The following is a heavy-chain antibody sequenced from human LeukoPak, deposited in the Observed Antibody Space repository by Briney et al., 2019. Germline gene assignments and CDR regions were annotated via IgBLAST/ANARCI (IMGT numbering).Heavy chain of an antibody. D-gene: IGHD2-8*01. V-gene: IGHV3-21*04. CDR1: GFTFSSYS. J-gene: IGHJ3*02. CDR2: ISSSSSYI. Sequence: GGSLRLSCAASGFTFSSYSMNWVRQAPGKGLEWVSSISSSSSYIYYADSVKGRFTISRDNSKNTLYLQMNSLRAEDTAVYYCARPNPNHDAFDNWGQGTMVTVSS. CDR3: ARPNPNHDAFDN.